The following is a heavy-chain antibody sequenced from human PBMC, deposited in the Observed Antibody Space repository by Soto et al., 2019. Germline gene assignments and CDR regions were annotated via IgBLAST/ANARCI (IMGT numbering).Heavy chain of an antibody. CDR1: GYSFTSYW. Sequence: EVQLVQSGAEVKKPGESLRISCKGSGYSFTSYWISWVRQMPGKGLERMGRIDPSDSYTNYSPSFQGHVTISAAKSLSTAYLQWSRLKASDTAMYYCARLAMPARRGYYVMDVWGQGARVSVSS. CDR2: IDPSDSYT. CDR3: ARLAMPARRGYYVMDV. D-gene: IGHD2-2*01. V-gene: IGHV5-10-1*01. J-gene: IGHJ6*02.